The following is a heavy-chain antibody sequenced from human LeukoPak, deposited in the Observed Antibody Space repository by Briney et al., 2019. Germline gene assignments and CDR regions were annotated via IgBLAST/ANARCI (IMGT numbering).Heavy chain of an antibody. CDR1: GYTFTGYY. V-gene: IGHV1-2*02. CDR3: ARPFEQVWGGYDYVWGSYRLDY. J-gene: IGHJ4*02. Sequence: GASVKVSCKASGYTFTGYYMHWVRQAPGQGLEWMGWINPNSGGTNYAQKFQGRVTMTRDTSISTAYMELSRLRSDDTAVYYCARPFEQVWGGYDYVWGSYRLDYWGQGTLVTVSS. CDR2: INPNSGGT. D-gene: IGHD3-16*02.